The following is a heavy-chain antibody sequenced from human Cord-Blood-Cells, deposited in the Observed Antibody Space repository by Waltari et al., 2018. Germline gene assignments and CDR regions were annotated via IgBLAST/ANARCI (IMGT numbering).Heavy chain of an antibody. Sequence: QVQLVQSGAEVKKPGASVKVSCKASGYTFTGYYMPWVRQAPGQGLGWRGCINPNSGGTNDAQKFQGWVTRTRATSISTAYRELSRLRSDDTAVYDCARDLTGDRDYWGQGTLVTVSS. J-gene: IGHJ4*02. D-gene: IGHD7-27*01. V-gene: IGHV1-2*04. CDR3: ARDLTGDRDY. CDR2: INPNSGGT. CDR1: GYTFTGYY.